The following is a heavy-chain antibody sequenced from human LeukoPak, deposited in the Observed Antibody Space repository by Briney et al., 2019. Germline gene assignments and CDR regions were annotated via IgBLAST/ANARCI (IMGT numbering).Heavy chain of an antibody. CDR2: ISVSGGST. CDR1: GFTFTSYA. D-gene: IGHD3-22*01. Sequence: GGSLRLSCAASGFTFTSYAMSWVRQAPGKGLEWVSAISVSGGSTYYADSVKGRFTISRDNSKNTLYLQMNSLRAEDTAVYYCAKDQRAWLLNYGFDYWGQGTLVTVSS. CDR3: AKDQRAWLLNYGFDY. J-gene: IGHJ4*02. V-gene: IGHV3-23*01.